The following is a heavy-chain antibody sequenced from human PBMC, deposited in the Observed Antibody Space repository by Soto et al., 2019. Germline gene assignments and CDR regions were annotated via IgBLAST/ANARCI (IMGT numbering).Heavy chain of an antibody. J-gene: IGHJ4*02. V-gene: IGHV3-74*01. D-gene: IGHD2-15*01. CDR1: GFTFSNYW. Sequence: EVQLVESGGGLVQPGESLRLSCAASGFTFSNYWMHWFRQAPGKGLVWVSRIDSDGRRITYADFVKGRFTISRDNAKKTVYLHMNSLTAEDTAVYYCVRTSLVVAVATREDFWGQGTLVTVSS. CDR2: IDSDGRRI. CDR3: VRTSLVVAVATREDF.